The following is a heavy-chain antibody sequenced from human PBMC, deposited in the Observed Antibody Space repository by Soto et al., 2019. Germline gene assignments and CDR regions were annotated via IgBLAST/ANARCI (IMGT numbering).Heavy chain of an antibody. CDR3: ARVTLKGGNWFDP. V-gene: IGHV1-2*02. CDR1: GYTFTDYF. J-gene: IGHJ5*02. CDR2: INPKSRGT. D-gene: IGHD3-16*01. Sequence: QVQLVQSGAEVKKPGASVKVSCKASGYTFTDYFIHWVRQAPGQGFEWMGWINPKSRGTKYAQKFQGRVTMTRDTSNSTAYMELRGLRSDDTAVYYCARVTLKGGNWFDPWGQGTLVTVSS.